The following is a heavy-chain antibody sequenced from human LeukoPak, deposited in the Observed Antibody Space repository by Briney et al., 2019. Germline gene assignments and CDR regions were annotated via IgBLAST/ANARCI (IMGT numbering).Heavy chain of an antibody. J-gene: IGHJ5*02. CDR3: ARGGYCSSTSCYTGDWFDP. CDR1: GYTLTSYD. CDR2: INPNSGNT. D-gene: IGHD2-2*02. Sequence: ASVKVSCKASGYTLTSYDINWVRQATGQGLEWMGWINPNSGNTGYAQKFQGRVTITRNTSISTAYMELSSLRSEDTAVYYCARGGYCSSTSCYTGDWFDPWGQGTLVTVSS. V-gene: IGHV1-8*03.